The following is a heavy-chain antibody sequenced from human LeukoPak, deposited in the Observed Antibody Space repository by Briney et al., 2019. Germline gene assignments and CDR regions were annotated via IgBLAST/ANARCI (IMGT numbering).Heavy chain of an antibody. J-gene: IGHJ4*02. CDR1: GGSISSSSYY. V-gene: IGHV4-39*07. CDR2: IYYSGST. D-gene: IGHD1-1*01. Sequence: PSETLSLTCTVSGGSISSSSYYWGWIRQPPGKGLEWIGSIYYSGSTYYNPSLKSRVTISVDTSKNQFSLKLSSVTAADTAVYYCAREDKWNVGLDYWGQGTLVTVSS. CDR3: AREDKWNVGLDY.